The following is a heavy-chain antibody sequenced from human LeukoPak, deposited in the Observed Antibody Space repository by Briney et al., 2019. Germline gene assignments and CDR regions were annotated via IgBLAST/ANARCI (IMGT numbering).Heavy chain of an antibody. D-gene: IGHD3-22*01. Sequence: GGSLRLSCADSGFTFSSYAMSWVRQAPGKGLEWVSLISASRGDTHYADSVKGRFTISRDNYKNTLSLQMNSLRAEDTAVYYCAKDLDSSGSHYVVDNWGQGTLVTVSS. CDR1: GFTFSSYA. CDR2: ISASRGDT. J-gene: IGHJ4*02. CDR3: AKDLDSSGSHYVVDN. V-gene: IGHV3-23*01.